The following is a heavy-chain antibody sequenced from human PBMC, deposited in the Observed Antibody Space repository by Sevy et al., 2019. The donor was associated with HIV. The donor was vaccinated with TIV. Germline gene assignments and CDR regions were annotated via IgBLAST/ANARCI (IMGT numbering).Heavy chain of an antibody. J-gene: IGHJ6*02. D-gene: IGHD3-3*01. CDR2: INPNRGGT. V-gene: IGHV1-2*07. CDR1: GYTFSDYY. Sequence: ASVKVSCKAYGYTFSDYYMHWVRQASGQGLEWMGWINPNRGGTNYAHKFQGRVTMTRDTSISTAYMELSSLRSDDTAIYYCARGMSAYLLANGMDVWGQGTTVTVSS. CDR3: ARGMSAYLLANGMDV.